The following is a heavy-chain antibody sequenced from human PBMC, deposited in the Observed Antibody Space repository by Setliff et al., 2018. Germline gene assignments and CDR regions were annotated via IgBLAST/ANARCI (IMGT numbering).Heavy chain of an antibody. Sequence: PSETLSLTCTAYGGTFSDYYWTWIRQPPGKGLEWIGETNHSGTTNYNPSLKSRVTISVDTSENQFSLTMSFVTAADAAVYYCARGRNVAARLLDTWGQGSRVTVSS. J-gene: IGHJ5*02. CDR2: TNHSGTT. D-gene: IGHD6-6*01. CDR3: ARGRNVAARLLDT. V-gene: IGHV4-34*01. CDR1: GGTFSDYY.